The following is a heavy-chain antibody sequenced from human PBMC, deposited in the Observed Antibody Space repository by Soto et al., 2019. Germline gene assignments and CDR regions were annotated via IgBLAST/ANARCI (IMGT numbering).Heavy chain of an antibody. CDR1: GGSISSSSYY. V-gene: IGHV4-39*01. CDR2: IHYSGST. CDR3: ARLLVPAAMRGGRHYYYYYGMDV. J-gene: IGHJ6*02. Sequence: SDTLSLTCTVSGGSISSSSYYWGWIRQPPGKGLEWIGSIHYSGSTYYSPSLKSRVTISVDTSKNQFSLKLSSVTAADTAVYYCARLLVPAAMRGGRHYYYYYGMDVSGQWTTVT. D-gene: IGHD2-2*01.